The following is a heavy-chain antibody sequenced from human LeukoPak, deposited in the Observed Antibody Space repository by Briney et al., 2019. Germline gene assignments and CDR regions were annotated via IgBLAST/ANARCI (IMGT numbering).Heavy chain of an antibody. D-gene: IGHD6-19*01. Sequence: SGTLSLTCAVSGGSVSNTNWWSWVRQSPGKGLEWIGEIYHSGTTNYNPSLMSRLTISVDRSNNQFSLKLRSVTAADTAVYYCARGPGIAVAGTGWGQGTLVTVSS. J-gene: IGHJ4*02. V-gene: IGHV4-4*02. CDR1: GGSVSNTNW. CDR2: IYHSGTT. CDR3: ARGPGIAVAGTG.